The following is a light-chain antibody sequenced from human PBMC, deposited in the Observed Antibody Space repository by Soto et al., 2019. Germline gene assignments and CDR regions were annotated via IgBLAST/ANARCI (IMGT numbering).Light chain of an antibody. CDR3: QYYAGVWT. CDR1: QSLSNR. Sequence: DIQMTQSPSTLSASVGDRVTITCRASQSLSNRLAWYQQKPGKAPKVLIYDASSLESGVPSRFSGSGSGTDFIPTISSLQPDDFATYYCQYYAGVWTFGQGTKVDIK. J-gene: IGKJ1*01. V-gene: IGKV1-5*01. CDR2: DAS.